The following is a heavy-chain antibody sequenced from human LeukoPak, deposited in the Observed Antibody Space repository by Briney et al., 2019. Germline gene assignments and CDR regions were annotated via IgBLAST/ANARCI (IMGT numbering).Heavy chain of an antibody. Sequence: PSETLSLTCTVSGGSISSYYWSWIRQPAGKGLEWIGRIYASGSTNYNPSLKSRVTMSVDTSKNQFSLKLRSVTAADTAVYYCARGYNWGSPTRNFYYLDVWGKGTTVTVSS. J-gene: IGHJ6*03. V-gene: IGHV4-4*07. D-gene: IGHD7-27*01. CDR1: GGSISSYY. CDR3: ARGYNWGSPTRNFYYLDV. CDR2: IYASGST.